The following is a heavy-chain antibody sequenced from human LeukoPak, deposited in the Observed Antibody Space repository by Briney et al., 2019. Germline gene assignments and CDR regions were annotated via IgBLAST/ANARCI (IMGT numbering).Heavy chain of an antibody. D-gene: IGHD3-22*01. CDR3: ARAQYYYDSSGYYPY. V-gene: IGHV1-2*02. CDR1: GYTFTGYY. Sequence: ASVKVSCKASGYTFTGYYMHWVRQAPGQGLEWMGWINPNSGGTNYAQKFQGRVTMTRDTSISTAYMELSRLRSDDTAVYYCARAQYYYDSSGYYPYWGQGTLVTVSS. CDR2: INPNSGGT. J-gene: IGHJ4*02.